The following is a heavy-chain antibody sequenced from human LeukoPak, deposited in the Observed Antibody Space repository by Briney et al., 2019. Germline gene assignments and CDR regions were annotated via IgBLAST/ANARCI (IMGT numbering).Heavy chain of an antibody. CDR3: AKGTGGTFYYFDY. D-gene: IGHD2-8*02. Sequence: PSETLSLTCTVSGGSISSGNYQWTWIRQPAGKGLEWIGRIYTSGSTNYNPSLKSRDTISVDTSKNQFSLKLSSVTAADTAVYYCAKGTGGTFYYFDYWGQGTLVTVSS. V-gene: IGHV4-61*02. CDR1: GGSISSGNYQ. CDR2: IYTSGST. J-gene: IGHJ4*02.